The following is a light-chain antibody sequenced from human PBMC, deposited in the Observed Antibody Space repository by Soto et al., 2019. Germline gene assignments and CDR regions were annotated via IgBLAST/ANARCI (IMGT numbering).Light chain of an antibody. CDR2: GIS. Sequence: EIVMTQSPATLSVSPGERATLSCRASQSVSDKLAWYQQKPGQAPRLLISGISNRATAIPARFSGGGSGTDFTLTISSLQSEDFAVYYCQQYNNWPLTVGGGTTVEIK. V-gene: IGKV3-15*01. CDR3: QQYNNWPLT. CDR1: QSVSDK. J-gene: IGKJ4*01.